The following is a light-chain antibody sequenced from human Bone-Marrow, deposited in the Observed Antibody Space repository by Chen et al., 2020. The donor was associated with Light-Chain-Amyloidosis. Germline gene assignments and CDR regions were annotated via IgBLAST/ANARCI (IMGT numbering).Light chain of an antibody. CDR3: QSYDNNNHV. CDR2: KDK. CDR1: SGSLASNY. J-gene: IGLJ1*01. V-gene: IGLV6-57*01. Sequence: NFMLTQPHAVSESPGKTVTISCTHSSGSLASNYVQWFPQRPGSPPTTVIHKDKESPSGVPDRFSGSIDSSSNFAYLTISGLETEDEADYYCQSYDNNNHVFGTGTKVTVL.